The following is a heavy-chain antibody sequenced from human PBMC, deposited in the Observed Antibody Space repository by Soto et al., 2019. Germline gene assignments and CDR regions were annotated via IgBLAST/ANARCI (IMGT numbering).Heavy chain of an antibody. V-gene: IGHV3-72*01. J-gene: IGHJ3*01. CDR2: SKNKANGYTM. CDR1: GLTFSDYY. Sequence: EVQVVESGGGLVQPGGSLGRSCAVSGLTFSDYYFDWVRQSPGKGLEWVGRSKNKANGYTMEYAASVKGRFTISRDDSQNSVFLQMSSLRTEDTAVYYCVIVGSTSWGHGTTVTVPS. CDR3: VIVGSTS. D-gene: IGHD1-7*01.